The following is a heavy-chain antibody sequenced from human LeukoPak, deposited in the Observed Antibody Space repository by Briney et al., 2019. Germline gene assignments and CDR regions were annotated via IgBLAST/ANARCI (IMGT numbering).Heavy chain of an antibody. V-gene: IGHV4-38-2*02. Sequence: SETLSLTCAVSGYSISSCYYWCWIRPPPARGQELIGSFYHSGSNYYNPSHKSRVTIVVESSKNQFSLKMTFVTAADTAVYYCARDPLEVALPYNWFDPWGQRTLVTVSS. CDR1: GYSISSCYY. D-gene: IGHD1-7*01. CDR2: FYHSGSN. J-gene: IGHJ5*02. CDR3: ARDPLEVALPYNWFDP.